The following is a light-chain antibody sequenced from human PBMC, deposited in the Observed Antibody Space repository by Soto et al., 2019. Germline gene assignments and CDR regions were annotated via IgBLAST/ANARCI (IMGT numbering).Light chain of an antibody. V-gene: IGKV1-39*01. CDR1: QSISTY. J-gene: IGKJ1*01. CDR2: VAS. Sequence: DIQMTQSPSSLSASVGDRVPITCRASQSISTYLNWYQQKPGKAPKVLIYVASSLQSGVPSRFSGSGSGTDLTITISSLQPEDCETYYCQQSHSIPWTFGQGTKVDIK. CDR3: QQSHSIPWT.